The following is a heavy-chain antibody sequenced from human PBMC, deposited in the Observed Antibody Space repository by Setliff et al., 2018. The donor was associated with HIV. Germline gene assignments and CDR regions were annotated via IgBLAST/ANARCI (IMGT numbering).Heavy chain of an antibody. CDR2: IRFDGGDK. Sequence: GGSLRLSCAASGFTFSNYGMHWIRQAPDKGLEWVAFIRFDGGDKYYADSVKGRFTISRDNSKNTLDLQMNSLRAEDTAVYYCAKDHESSGWFRGYIDYWGPGTLVTVSS. D-gene: IGHD6-19*01. V-gene: IGHV3-30*02. CDR3: AKDHESSGWFRGYIDY. CDR1: GFTFSNYG. J-gene: IGHJ4*02.